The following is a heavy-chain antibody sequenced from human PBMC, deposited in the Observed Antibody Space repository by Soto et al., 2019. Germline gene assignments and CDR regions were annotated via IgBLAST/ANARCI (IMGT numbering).Heavy chain of an antibody. CDR3: ARDPGGYSSSWYAFHY. V-gene: IGHV3-30-3*01. CDR1: GFTVSSYA. CDR2: ISYDGSNK. D-gene: IGHD6-13*01. Sequence: GGSLRLSCAASGFTVSSYAMHWVRQAPGKGLEWVAVISYDGSNKYYADSVKGRFTISRDNSKNTLYLQMNSLRAEDTAVYYCARDPGGYSSSWYAFHYWGQGTLVTVSS. J-gene: IGHJ4*02.